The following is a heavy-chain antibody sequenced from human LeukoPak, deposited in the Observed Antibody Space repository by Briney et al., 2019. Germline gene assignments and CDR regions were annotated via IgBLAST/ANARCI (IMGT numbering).Heavy chain of an antibody. Sequence: SETLSLTCTVSGASISSSTDYWGWIRQPPGKGLEYIGTIYYTGSTYYTPSLKRRVTISIDTSKNQFSLKLTSMTAADTAVYYCARVSAPGGTRLFDYWGQGTLVTVSS. J-gene: IGHJ4*02. CDR1: GASISSSTDY. CDR2: IYYTGST. V-gene: IGHV4-39*07. D-gene: IGHD2-15*01. CDR3: ARVSAPGGTRLFDY.